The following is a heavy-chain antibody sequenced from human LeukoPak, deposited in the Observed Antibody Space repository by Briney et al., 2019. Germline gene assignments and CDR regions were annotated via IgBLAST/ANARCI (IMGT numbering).Heavy chain of an antibody. Sequence: PGESLRLSCAASGFTFSNYRMNWVRQAPGKGLEWVSSISTSRSYINYADSVKGRFTISRDNAKDSLYLQMNSLRAEDTAVYYCAREAWGMDVWGQGTTVTVSS. J-gene: IGHJ6*02. CDR3: AREAWGMDV. CDR2: ISTSRSYI. V-gene: IGHV3-21*04. CDR1: GFTFSNYR.